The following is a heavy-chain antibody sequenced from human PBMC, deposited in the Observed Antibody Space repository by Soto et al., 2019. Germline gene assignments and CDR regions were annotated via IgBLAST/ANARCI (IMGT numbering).Heavy chain of an antibody. J-gene: IGHJ4*02. Sequence: QVQLQESGPGLVKPSQTLSLTCTFSGGSISSGDYYWSWIRQPPGKGLEWIGYIYYSGSTHYNPSLKSRVTXXVXTXKNQFSLKLSSVTAADTAVYYCARGEGDSSGYYFDSWGQGTLVTVSS. V-gene: IGHV4-30-4*01. CDR2: IYYSGST. CDR3: ARGEGDSSGYYFDS. D-gene: IGHD3-22*01. CDR1: GGSISSGDYY.